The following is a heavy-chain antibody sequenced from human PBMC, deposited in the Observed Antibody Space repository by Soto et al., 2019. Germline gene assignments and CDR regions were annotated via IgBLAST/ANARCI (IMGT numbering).Heavy chain of an antibody. CDR1: GGTFSSYT. CDR2: IIPILGIA. Sequence: GASVKVSCKASGGTFSSYTISWVRQAPGQGLEWMGRIIPILGIANYAQKFQGRVTITADKSTSTAYMELSSLRSEDTAVYYCARDLSFNYYDSSGYPPWGQGTLVTVSS. D-gene: IGHD3-22*01. J-gene: IGHJ5*02. V-gene: IGHV1-69*04. CDR3: ARDLSFNYYDSSGYPP.